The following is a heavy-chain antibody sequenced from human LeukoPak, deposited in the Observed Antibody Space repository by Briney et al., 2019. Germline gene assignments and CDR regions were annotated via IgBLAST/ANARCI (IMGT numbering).Heavy chain of an antibody. CDR3: ARGIYSGYLNWFDP. CDR1: GYTFTSYG. Sequence: WASVKVSCKASGYTFTSYGICWVRQAPGQGLEWMGWISAYNGNTNYAQKLQGRVTMTTDTSTSTAYMELRSLRSDDTAVYYCARGIYSGYLNWFDPWGQGTLVTVSS. CDR2: ISAYNGNT. J-gene: IGHJ5*02. D-gene: IGHD5-12*01. V-gene: IGHV1-18*01.